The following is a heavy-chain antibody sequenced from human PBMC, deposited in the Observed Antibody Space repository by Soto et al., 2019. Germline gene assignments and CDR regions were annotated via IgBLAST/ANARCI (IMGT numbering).Heavy chain of an antibody. D-gene: IGHD3-3*01. CDR3: AKETRHGDVWSGHDY. CDR2: IGGSGDT. Sequence: EVQLLESGGGLVQPGGSLRLSCTASGFTFSSYAMTWVRQAPGKGLEWVSAIGGSGDTYYADSVKGRITISRDNSKNTLYVQMNSLRGEDTAMYFCAKETRHGDVWSGHDYWGQGTLVTVSA. CDR1: GFTFSSYA. V-gene: IGHV3-23*01. J-gene: IGHJ4*02.